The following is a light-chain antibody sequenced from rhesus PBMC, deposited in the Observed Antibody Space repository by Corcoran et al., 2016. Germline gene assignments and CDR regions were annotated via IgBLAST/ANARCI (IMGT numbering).Light chain of an antibody. V-gene: IGKV1-22*01. CDR2: KAS. CDR3: QQYSSRPRT. J-gene: IGKJ4*01. Sequence: DIQMTQSPSSLSASVGDTVTITCRASQGISSWLAWYQQKPGKVPKLLIYKASRLQSGVPSRLSGSGSGTDFTLTISSLQSEDCATYYCQQYSSRPRTFGGGTKVEIK. CDR1: QGISSW.